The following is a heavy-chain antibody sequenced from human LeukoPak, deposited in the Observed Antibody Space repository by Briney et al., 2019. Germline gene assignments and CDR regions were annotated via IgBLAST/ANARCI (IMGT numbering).Heavy chain of an antibody. CDR2: IYYSGST. D-gene: IGHD6-19*01. CDR1: GGSISSYY. Sequence: SETLSLTCTVSGGSISSYYWSWIRQPPGKGLEWIGYIYYSGSTNYNPSLKSRVTISVDTSKNQFSLKLSSVTAADTAVYYCASGSAVAGRDYFDYWGQGTLVTVSS. J-gene: IGHJ4*02. CDR3: ASGSAVAGRDYFDY. V-gene: IGHV4-59*01.